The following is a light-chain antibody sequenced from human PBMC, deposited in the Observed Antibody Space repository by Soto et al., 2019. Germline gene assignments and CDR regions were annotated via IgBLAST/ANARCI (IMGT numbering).Light chain of an antibody. V-gene: IGKV3-20*01. CDR2: GAS. CDR1: QSVSSSY. CDR3: HQYGSSPMYT. Sequence: EIVLTQSPGTLSLSPGERATLSCRASQSVSSSYLAWYQQKPGQAPRLLIYGASGRATGIPDRFSGSGSGTDFTLTISRLEPEDFAVYYCHQYGSSPMYTFGQGTKLEIK. J-gene: IGKJ2*01.